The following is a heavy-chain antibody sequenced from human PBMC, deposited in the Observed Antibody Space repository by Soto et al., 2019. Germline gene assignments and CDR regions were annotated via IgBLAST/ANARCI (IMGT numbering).Heavy chain of an antibody. J-gene: IGHJ6*02. V-gene: IGHV4-39*01. Sequence: SETLSRTCTVSGGSISSSNYYWGWIRQPPGKGLEWIGSIYYSGSTYYNPSLKSRVTISVDTSKNQFSLKLSSVTAPDTAVYYCARLAPWIQEHYYYYGMDVWGQGTTVT. CDR3: ARLAPWIQEHYYYYGMDV. CDR2: IYYSGST. D-gene: IGHD5-18*01. CDR1: GGSISSSNYY.